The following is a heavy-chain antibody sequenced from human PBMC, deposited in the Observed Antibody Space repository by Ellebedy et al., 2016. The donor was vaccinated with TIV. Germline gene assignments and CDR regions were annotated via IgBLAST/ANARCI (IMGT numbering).Heavy chain of an antibody. CDR3: AREDNIPTASTEDAFDI. V-gene: IGHV4-30-4*01. D-gene: IGHD2-2*02. J-gene: IGHJ3*02. CDR1: GCSISSGDYY. Sequence: SETLSLXXTVSGCSISSGDYYWSRIRQPPGKDLEWIGYIHYSGKSYYNPSPKSRLTFTVDTSKTQFSLTLSSVTAADTAVYYCAREDNIPTASTEDAFDIWGQGTMVTVSS. CDR2: IHYSGKS.